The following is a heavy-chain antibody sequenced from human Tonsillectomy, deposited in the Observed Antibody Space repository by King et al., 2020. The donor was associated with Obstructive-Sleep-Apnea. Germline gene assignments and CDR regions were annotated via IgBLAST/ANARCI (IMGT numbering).Heavy chain of an antibody. J-gene: IGHJ4*02. Sequence: QVQLVESGGGVVQPGRSLRLSCAASGFTFSSYGMHWVRQAPGKGLEWGAVISYDGSNKYYADSVKGRFTISRDNSKNTLYLQMNSLRAEDTAVYYCADYFDYWGQGTLVTVSS. CDR2: ISYDGSNK. CDR1: GFTFSSYG. V-gene: IGHV3-30*03. CDR3: ADYFDY.